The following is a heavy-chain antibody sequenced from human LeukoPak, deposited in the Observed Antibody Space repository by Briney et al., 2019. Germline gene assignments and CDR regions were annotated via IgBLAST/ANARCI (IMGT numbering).Heavy chain of an antibody. Sequence: GGSLRLSCAASGFPFSSYAMHWVRQAPGKGLEWVAVMSSDGNKNYYADSVKGRFTISRDNSKDTLYLEMHSLIREDTAVYYCARDLRGDYDFWSGRFPIDWGRGTLVTVPS. D-gene: IGHD3-3*01. CDR1: GFPFSSYA. J-gene: IGHJ4*02. V-gene: IGHV3-30*04. CDR3: ARDLRGDYDFWSGRFPID. CDR2: MSSDGNKN.